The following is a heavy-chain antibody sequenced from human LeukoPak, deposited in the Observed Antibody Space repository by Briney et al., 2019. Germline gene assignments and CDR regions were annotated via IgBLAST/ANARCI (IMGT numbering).Heavy chain of an antibody. D-gene: IGHD3-3*01. V-gene: IGHV3-15*01. CDR1: GFTSSNAW. CDR3: TARYYDFWSGYYNPNY. CDR2: IKSKTDGGTT. J-gene: IGHJ4*02. Sequence: GGSLRLSCAASGFTSSNAWMSWVRQAPGKGLEWVGRIKSKTDGGTTDYAAPVKGRFTISRDDSKNTLYLQMNSLKTEDTAVYYCTARYYDFWSGYYNPNYWGQGMLVTVSS.